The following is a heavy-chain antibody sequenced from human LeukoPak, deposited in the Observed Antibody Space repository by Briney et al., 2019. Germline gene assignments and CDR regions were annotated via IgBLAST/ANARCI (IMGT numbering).Heavy chain of an antibody. Sequence: PGRSLRLSCAASGFTFSSYAMHWVRQAPGKGLEGVAVISYDGSNKYYADSVKGRFTISRDNSKNTLYLQMNSLRAEDTAVYYCARVFGSYGDGVYYFDYWGQGTLVTVSS. D-gene: IGHD1-26*01. CDR3: ARVFGSYGDGVYYFDY. CDR1: GFTFSSYA. CDR2: ISYDGSNK. J-gene: IGHJ4*02. V-gene: IGHV3-30-3*01.